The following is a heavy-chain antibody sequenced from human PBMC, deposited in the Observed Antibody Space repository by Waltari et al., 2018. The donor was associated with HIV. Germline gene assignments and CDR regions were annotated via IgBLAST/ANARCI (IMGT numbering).Heavy chain of an antibody. J-gene: IGHJ4*02. CDR2: INYRGST. V-gene: IGHV4-39*01. CDR1: GGSFINSSFY. Sequence: QLQLQESGPGLVKPSETLSLTCTVSGGSFINSSFYWGWIRQAPGKGLEWIGNINYRGSTYYNPSLKSRVPISVDTSKNQVSLRLSSVTAADTAVYFCARHLGSYGSGSRPLYYFDYWGQGTLLTVSS. D-gene: IGHD3-10*01. CDR3: ARHLGSYGSGSRPLYYFDY.